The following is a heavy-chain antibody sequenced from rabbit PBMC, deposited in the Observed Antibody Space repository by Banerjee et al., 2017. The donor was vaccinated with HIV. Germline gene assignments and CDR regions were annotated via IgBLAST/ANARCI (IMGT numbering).Heavy chain of an antibody. J-gene: IGHJ4*01. CDR1: GFSVSTNYW. CDR3: ARVLYASNTGYPYIPYYFNL. Sequence: QEQLEESGGDLVKPGASLTLTCTASGFSVSTNYWICWVRQAPGKGLEWIACIYAGSSGNTYYASWAQGRFTISKTSSTTVTLQMTSLTAADTATYFCARVLYASNTGYPYIPYYFNLWGPGTLVTVS. V-gene: IGHV1S45*01. CDR2: IYAGSSGNT. D-gene: IGHD1-1*01.